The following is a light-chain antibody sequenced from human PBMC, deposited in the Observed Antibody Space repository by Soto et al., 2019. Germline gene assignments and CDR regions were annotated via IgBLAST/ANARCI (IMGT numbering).Light chain of an antibody. Sequence: QAVVTQPPSVSGAPGQRVTISCRGSSSNIGTGYDVNWYQQFPGRAPKLLIYDNSNRPSGVPDRFSGSKSGTSASLAITGLQAEDEADYYCQSYDSSLSGWVFGGGTKVTVL. CDR3: QSYDSSLSGWV. V-gene: IGLV1-40*01. J-gene: IGLJ3*02. CDR1: SSNIGTGYD. CDR2: DNS.